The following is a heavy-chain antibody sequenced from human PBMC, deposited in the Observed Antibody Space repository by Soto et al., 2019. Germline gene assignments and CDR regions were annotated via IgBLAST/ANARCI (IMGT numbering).Heavy chain of an antibody. Sequence: QVQLVQSGAEVRQPASSVKVSCKTSGGTFSSYAISWVRQAPGQGLEWMGGIVPIVDTSTYAQKFQGRVTITADESTSTVYMELRSLRSDDTSVYYCVRVVAIPGYPDNWGQGTLVNVSS. D-gene: IGHD5-12*01. V-gene: IGHV1-69*12. CDR1: GGTFSSYA. CDR3: VRVVAIPGYPDN. J-gene: IGHJ4*02. CDR2: IVPIVDTS.